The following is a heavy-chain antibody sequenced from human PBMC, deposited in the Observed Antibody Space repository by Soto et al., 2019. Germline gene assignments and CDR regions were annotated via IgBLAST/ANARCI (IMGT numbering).Heavy chain of an antibody. J-gene: IGHJ6*03. CDR1: GFTFSSYS. V-gene: IGHV3-48*01. Sequence: GGSLRLSCAASGFTFSSYSMNWVRQAPGKGLEWVSYISSSSSTIYYADSVKGRFTISRDNAKNSLYLQMNSLRAEDTAVYYCARGGYCTNGVCYGSNYMDVWGKGTTVTVSS. D-gene: IGHD2-8*01. CDR3: ARGGYCTNGVCYGSNYMDV. CDR2: ISSSSSTI.